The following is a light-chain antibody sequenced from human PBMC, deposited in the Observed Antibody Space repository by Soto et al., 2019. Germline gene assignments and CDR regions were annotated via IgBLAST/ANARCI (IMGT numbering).Light chain of an antibody. Sequence: EIVMTQSPATLSVSPGERATLSGRASQSVGGNLAWYQQKPGQAPRLLIYGASTRATDIPARFSGSGSGTEFTLTVSSLQSEDFAVYYCQQYNNWPPLMCTFGQGTRLEI. V-gene: IGKV3-15*01. CDR3: QQYNNWPPLMCT. CDR1: QSVGGN. J-gene: IGKJ2*02. CDR2: GAS.